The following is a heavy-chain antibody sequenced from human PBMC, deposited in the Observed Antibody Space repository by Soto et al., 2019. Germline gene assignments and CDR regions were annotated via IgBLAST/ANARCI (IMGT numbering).Heavy chain of an antibody. J-gene: IGHJ5*02. D-gene: IGHD2-21*01. CDR2: VYSSGST. V-gene: IGHV4-59*01. CDR3: ARRAVVAVTGSLDNWLDP. Sequence: NPSETLSLTCTVSGDSITSYNWNWLRQPPGKALECILYVYSSGSTNYNPSLKSRVTISVDTSRNQFSLKVNSVTAADTAVYYCARRAVVAVTGSLDNWLDPWGQGILVTVSS. CDR1: GDSITSYN.